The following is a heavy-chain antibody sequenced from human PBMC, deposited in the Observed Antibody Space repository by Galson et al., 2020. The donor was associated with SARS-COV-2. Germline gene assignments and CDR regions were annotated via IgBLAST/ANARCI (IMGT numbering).Heavy chain of an antibody. J-gene: IGHJ4*02. Sequence: RTGESLKISCAASGFTFSSHGMHWVRQAPGKGLEWVAVISSDGSNEYYADSVKGRFTISRDKSKNTLYLQMNSLRAEDTAVYYCAKAAEGMDIPNYFDYWGPGTLVTVSS. V-gene: IGHV3-30*18. CDR2: ISSDGSNE. D-gene: IGHD2-2*02. CDR3: AKAAEGMDIPNYFDY. CDR1: GFTFSSHG.